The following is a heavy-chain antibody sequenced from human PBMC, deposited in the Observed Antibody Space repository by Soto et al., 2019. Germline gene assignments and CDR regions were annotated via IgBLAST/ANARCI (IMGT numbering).Heavy chain of an antibody. Sequence: GASVKVSCKASGYTFTSYGISWVRQAPGQGLEWMGRISAYNGNTNYAQKLQGRVTMTTDTSTSTAYMELRSLRSDDTAVYYCARVGNSYYYYGMDVWGQGTTVTVSS. CDR2: ISAYNGNT. D-gene: IGHD1-1*01. CDR3: ARVGNSYYYYGMDV. CDR1: GYTFTSYG. V-gene: IGHV1-18*01. J-gene: IGHJ6*02.